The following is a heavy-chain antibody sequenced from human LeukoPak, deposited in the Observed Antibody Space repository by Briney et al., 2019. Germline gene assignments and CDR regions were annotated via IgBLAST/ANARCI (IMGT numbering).Heavy chain of an antibody. CDR3: ARDKGDVLLWFGELLED. J-gene: IGHJ4*02. CDR1: GGTFSSYA. CDR2: IIPIFGTA. Sequence: ASVKVSCKASGGTFSSYAISWVRQAPGQGLEWMGGIIPIFGTANYAQKFRGRVTITADESTSTAYMELSSLRSEDTAVYYCARDKGDVLLWFGELLEDWGQGTLVTVSS. D-gene: IGHD3-10*01. V-gene: IGHV1-69*13.